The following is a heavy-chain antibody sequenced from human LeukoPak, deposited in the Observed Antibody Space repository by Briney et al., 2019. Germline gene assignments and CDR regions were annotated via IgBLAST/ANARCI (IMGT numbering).Heavy chain of an antibody. J-gene: IGHJ3*02. Sequence: GGSLRLSCAASGFTFSSYWMHWVRQAPGKGLVWVSRINSDGSSTSYADSVKGRFTISRDNAKNTLYLQMNSLRAEDTAVYYCARAYIVVVPAAKGPGDAFDIWGQGTMVTVSS. CDR3: ARAYIVVVPAAKGPGDAFDI. D-gene: IGHD2-2*01. V-gene: IGHV3-74*01. CDR1: GFTFSSYW. CDR2: INSDGSST.